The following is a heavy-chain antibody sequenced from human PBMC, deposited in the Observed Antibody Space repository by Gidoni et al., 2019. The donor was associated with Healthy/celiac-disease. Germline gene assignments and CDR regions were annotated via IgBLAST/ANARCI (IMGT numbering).Heavy chain of an antibody. CDR3: AKDSGDYGDYVVFFDY. D-gene: IGHD4-17*01. Sequence: EVQLLESGGGLVQPGGSLRLSCAASGFPFSRYAMSWVRQAPGKGLEWVSAISGSGGSTYYADSVKGRFTISRDNSKNTLYLQMNSLRAEDTAVYYCAKDSGDYGDYVVFFDYWGQGTLVTVSS. J-gene: IGHJ4*02. V-gene: IGHV3-23*01. CDR2: ISGSGGST. CDR1: GFPFSRYA.